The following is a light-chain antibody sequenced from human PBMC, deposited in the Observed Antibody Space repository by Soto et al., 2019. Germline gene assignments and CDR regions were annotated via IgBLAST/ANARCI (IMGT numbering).Light chain of an antibody. J-gene: IGKJ1*01. Sequence: EIVFTQSPATLSLSPGERATLSCWASQSVSSYLAWYQHKPGQAPRLLIYDASNRATGIPARFSGSGSGTDFTLTISSLEPEELAVDDGQQRSNWPWTVGQGTKVDIK. V-gene: IGKV3-11*01. CDR1: QSVSSY. CDR2: DAS. CDR3: QQRSNWPWT.